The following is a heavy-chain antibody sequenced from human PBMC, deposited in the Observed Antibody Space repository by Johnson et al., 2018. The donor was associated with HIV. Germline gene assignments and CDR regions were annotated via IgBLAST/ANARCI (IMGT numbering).Heavy chain of an antibody. Sequence: QVQLVESGGGVVQPGRSPRLSCAASGFTFSSYGMHWVRQAPGKGLEWVAVIWYDGSNKYYADSVKGRFTISRDNSKNSLYLQMNSLRAGDTAVYYCAKDGGKWSYSFDGGGQGTMVSVSS. J-gene: IGHJ3*01. CDR1: GFTFSSYG. D-gene: IGHD2-8*01. CDR3: AKDGGKWSYSFDG. CDR2: IWYDGSNK. V-gene: IGHV3-33*03.